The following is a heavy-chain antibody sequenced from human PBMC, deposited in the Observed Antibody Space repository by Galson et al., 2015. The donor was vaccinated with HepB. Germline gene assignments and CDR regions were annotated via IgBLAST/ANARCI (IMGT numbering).Heavy chain of an antibody. Sequence: LSLTCTVAGGSLTSGECHWSWIRQPPGKGLEWIGYIHHSGNTYYNPSLKSRLSISVDTSKNQFSLKLRSVTAADTAVYYCSREFHYDSSSWYLDLWGRGTLVTVSS. CDR3: SREFHYDSSSWYLDL. V-gene: IGHV4-30-4*01. CDR2: IHHSGNT. CDR1: GGSLTSGECH. D-gene: IGHD3-22*01. J-gene: IGHJ2*01.